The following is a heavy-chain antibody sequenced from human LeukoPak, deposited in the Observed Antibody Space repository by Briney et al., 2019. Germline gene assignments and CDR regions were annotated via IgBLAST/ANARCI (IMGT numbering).Heavy chain of an antibody. CDR1: GFTFSSYA. Sequence: GGSLRLSCAASGFTFSSYAMSWVRQAPGKGLEWVSAISGSGGSTYYADSVKGRFTISRDNSKNTLCLQMNSLRAEDTAVYYCAKDPRGSSWYDYWGQGTLVTVSS. J-gene: IGHJ4*02. CDR2: ISGSGGST. D-gene: IGHD6-13*01. V-gene: IGHV3-23*01. CDR3: AKDPRGSSWYDY.